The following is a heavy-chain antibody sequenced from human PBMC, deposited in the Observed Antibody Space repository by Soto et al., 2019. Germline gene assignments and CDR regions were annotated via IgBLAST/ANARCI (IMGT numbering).Heavy chain of an antibody. V-gene: IGHV3-30*04. CDR1: GFTFSSYA. D-gene: IGHD2-2*01. CDR3: AKDLEGYCTTTSCYTYFGLDV. J-gene: IGHJ6*02. CDR2: ISYDGSNK. Sequence: GGSLRLSCAASGFTFSSYAMHWVRQAPGKGLGWVAVISYDGSNKYYADSVKGRFTISRDNSKHTLYLQMNSLRPEDTAVYYCAKDLEGYCTTTSCYTYFGLDVWGQGTTVTVSS.